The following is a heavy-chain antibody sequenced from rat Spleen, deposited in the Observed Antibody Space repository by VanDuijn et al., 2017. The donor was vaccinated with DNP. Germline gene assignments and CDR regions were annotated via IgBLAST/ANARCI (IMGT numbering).Heavy chain of an antibody. CDR3: TRDLGGDY. CDR1: GFTFSDSY. V-gene: IGHV5-22*01. D-gene: IGHD5-1*01. J-gene: IGHJ2*01. Sequence: EVQLVESGGGLVQPGRSLKLSCAASGFTFSDSYLAWVRQTPTKGLEWVASISYEGSSTYYGDSVKGRFTISRDNAKSTLYLQMNSLRSEDTATYYCTRDLGGDYWGQGVMVTVSS. CDR2: ISYEGSST.